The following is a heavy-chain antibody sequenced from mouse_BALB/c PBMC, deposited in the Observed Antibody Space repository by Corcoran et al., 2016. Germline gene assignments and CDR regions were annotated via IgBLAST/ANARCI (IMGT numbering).Heavy chain of an antibody. CDR3: AIWDAYFDV. D-gene: IGHD4-1*01. V-gene: IGHV14-3*02. CDR1: GFNIKDAY. CDR2: IDPANGNT. J-gene: IGHJ1*01. Sequence: EVQQQQAGAELVKPGGSVKLSCTASGFNIKDAYMPWVKQRPEQGLEWIGRIDPANGNTKYDPKFQGKATITADTSSHTAYLQLSSLTSEDTAVYYCAIWDAYFDVWGAGTTVTVS.